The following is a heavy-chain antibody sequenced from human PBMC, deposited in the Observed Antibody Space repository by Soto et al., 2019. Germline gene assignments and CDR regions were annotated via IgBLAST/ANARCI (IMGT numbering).Heavy chain of an antibody. V-gene: IGHV1-18*01. J-gene: IGHJ1*01. CDR2: VSAYDGRT. CDR1: GFTFNNYY. CDR3: ARETAWAYFPH. Sequence: QVQLVQSGAEVKKPGASVKVSCKASGFTFNNYYIHWVRQAPGQGLEWVGSVSAYDGRTGFAQKVQGRVTMTTDTSKSTAYTELRRLTSDDTAVYYCARETAWAYFPHWGKGTLVTVSS. D-gene: IGHD7-27*01.